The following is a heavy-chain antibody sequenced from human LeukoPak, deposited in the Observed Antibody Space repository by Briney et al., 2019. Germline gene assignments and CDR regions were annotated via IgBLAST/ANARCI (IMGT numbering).Heavy chain of an antibody. CDR2: ISYDGSNK. CDR3: ARAKWLRLLLLLDY. CDR1: GFTFSNYG. J-gene: IGHJ4*02. Sequence: GRSLRFSCAASGFTFSNYGMHWVHEAPGKGLERVVVISYDGSNKFYADSVKGRFTISRDNSENTLFLQMNSLRPEDTAVYYCARAKWLRLLLLLDYWGQGTLVTVSS. V-gene: IGHV3-30*03. D-gene: IGHD5-12*01.